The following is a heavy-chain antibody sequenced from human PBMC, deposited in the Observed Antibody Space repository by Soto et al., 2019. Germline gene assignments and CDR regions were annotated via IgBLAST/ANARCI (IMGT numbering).Heavy chain of an antibody. CDR1: DLYISSYY. Sequence: SETQSLTYTFSDLYISSYYLILIRQQQGKGLEWIGYIYYSGSTNYNPSLKSRVTISVDTSKNQFSLKLSSVTAADTAVYYCARDNYYGSGSYNYYYGMDVWGQGTTVTVSS. D-gene: IGHD3-10*01. CDR3: ARDNYYGSGSYNYYYGMDV. CDR2: IYYSGST. V-gene: IGHV4-59*01. J-gene: IGHJ6*02.